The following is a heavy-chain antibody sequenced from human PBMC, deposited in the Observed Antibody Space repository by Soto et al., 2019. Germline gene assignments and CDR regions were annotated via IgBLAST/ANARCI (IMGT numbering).Heavy chain of an antibody. J-gene: IGHJ4*02. CDR3: ASPRGGQLVWY. V-gene: IGHV4-39*01. Sequence: TLSLTFPVSGGSMISSSYYWVWIRQPPGKGLEWIGSIYYSGSTYYNPSLKSRVTISVDTSKNQFSLKLSSVTAADTAVYYCASPRGGQLVWYWGQGTLVTVPQ. CDR1: GGSMISSSYY. D-gene: IGHD6-6*01. CDR2: IYYSGST.